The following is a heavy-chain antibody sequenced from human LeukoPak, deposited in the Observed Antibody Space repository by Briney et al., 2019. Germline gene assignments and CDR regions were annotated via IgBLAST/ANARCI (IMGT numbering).Heavy chain of an antibody. Sequence: SGTLSLTCTVSGGSLRTYYWNWIRQPPGKGLAGVGYIYYSGSTNYNPHLQRRVPISVDPSKKQVHLKLDSVNPADTAVYYCAMTTSYYYYYMDVWGKGTTVTVSS. J-gene: IGHJ6*03. D-gene: IGHD2/OR15-2a*01. V-gene: IGHV4-59*03. CDR1: GGSLRTYY. CDR2: IYYSGST. CDR3: AMTTSYYYYYMDV.